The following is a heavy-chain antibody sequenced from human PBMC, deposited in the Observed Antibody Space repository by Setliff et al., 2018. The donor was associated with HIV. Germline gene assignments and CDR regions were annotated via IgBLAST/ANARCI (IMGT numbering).Heavy chain of an antibody. J-gene: IGHJ4*02. Sequence: PSETLSLTCTVSGGSISRGDYYWNWIRQPAGKGLEWIGHIYTSGSTSGSTNYNPSLKSRVTISVDMSKNQFSLNLTFVTAADTAVYYCARGYYGSGLWGQGTLVTVSS. V-gene: IGHV4-61*09. CDR1: GGSISRGDYY. CDR3: ARGYYGSGL. CDR2: IYTSGSTSGST. D-gene: IGHD3-10*01.